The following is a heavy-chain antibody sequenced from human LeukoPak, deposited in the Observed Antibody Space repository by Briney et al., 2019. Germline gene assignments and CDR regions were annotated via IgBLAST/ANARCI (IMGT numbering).Heavy chain of an antibody. J-gene: IGHJ5*02. Sequence: SETLSLTCAVSGYSLSSGYYWGWIRQPPGKGLEWIVSIYHSGSTYYNPSLKSPVTISVHTSKNHISLKLSSVTAPDTAVYYCARCHDDFPPSNWFDPWGQRTLVTVSS. CDR3: ARCHDDFPPSNWFDP. CDR1: GYSLSSGYY. CDR2: IYHSGST. D-gene: IGHD3-3*01. V-gene: IGHV4-38-2*01.